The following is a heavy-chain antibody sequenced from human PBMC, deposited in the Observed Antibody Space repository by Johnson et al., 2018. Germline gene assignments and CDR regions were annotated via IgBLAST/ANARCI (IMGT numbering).Heavy chain of an antibody. CDR1: GFNFSGSA. CDR2: IRSKANNYAT. V-gene: IGHV3-73*02. CDR3: TTGGKNGYYYGMDV. J-gene: IGHJ6*02. D-gene: IGHD2-2*03. Sequence: VQLQESGGGLVQPGGSLKLSCAASGFNFSGSAMHWVRQASGKGLEWVGRIRSKANNYATAYGASVKGRFTISRDDSENTAYLQMNSLKTEDTAVYYCTTGGKNGYYYGMDVGGQGTTVTVSS.